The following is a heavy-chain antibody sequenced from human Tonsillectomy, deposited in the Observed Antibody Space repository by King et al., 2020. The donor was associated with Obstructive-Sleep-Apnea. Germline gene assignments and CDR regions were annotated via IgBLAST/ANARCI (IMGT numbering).Heavy chain of an antibody. D-gene: IGHD3-9*01. V-gene: IGHV3-48*04. J-gene: IGHJ4*02. Sequence: VQLVESVGDLVQPGGSLRLSCAASGFAFSSYSMNLVRQAPGRGLEWVSYIDPSGGNTYYADPVKGRFTISRNNAKNSLSLQMNSLRVDDTAIYYCARDHDWAFDFWGQGTLVTVSS. CDR3: ARDHDWAFDF. CDR1: GFAFSSYS. CDR2: IDPSGGNT.